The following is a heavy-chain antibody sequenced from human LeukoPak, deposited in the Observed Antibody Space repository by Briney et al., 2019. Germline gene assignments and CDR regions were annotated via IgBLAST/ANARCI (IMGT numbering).Heavy chain of an antibody. D-gene: IGHD5-12*01. CDR2: IYYSGST. CDR1: GGSFSGYY. CDR3: ARVSGYHWGSYFDY. Sequence: SETLSLTCAVYGGSFSGYYWSWIRQPPGKGLEWIGYIYYSGSTNYNPSLKSRVTISVDMSKNQFSLKLSSVTAADTAVYYCARVSGYHWGSYFDYWGQGTLVTDSS. V-gene: IGHV4-59*01. J-gene: IGHJ4*02.